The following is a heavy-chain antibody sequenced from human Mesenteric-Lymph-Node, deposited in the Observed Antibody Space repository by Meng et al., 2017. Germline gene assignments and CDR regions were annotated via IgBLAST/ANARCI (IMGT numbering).Heavy chain of an antibody. CDR2: INHSGST. V-gene: IGHV4-34*01. CDR3: AREENSYDAFDI. J-gene: IGHJ3*02. CDR1: VGSFSGYY. D-gene: IGHD4-23*01. Sequence: GSLRLSCAVYVGSFSGYYWSGIRQPPGKGLEWIGEINHSGSTNYNPSLKSRVTISVDTSKNQFSLKLSSVTAADTAVYYCAREENSYDAFDIWGQGTMVTVSS.